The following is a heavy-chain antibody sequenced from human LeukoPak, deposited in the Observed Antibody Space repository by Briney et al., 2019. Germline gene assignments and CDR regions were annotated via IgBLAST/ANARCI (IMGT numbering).Heavy chain of an antibody. J-gene: IGHJ4*02. CDR3: ARYPLWLQSRGGLDY. CDR1: GGSISSSSYY. Sequence: ASETLSLTCTVSGGSISSSSYYWGWIRQPPGKGLEWIGSIYYSGSTYYNPSLKSRVTISVDTSKNQFSLKLSSVTAADTAVYYCARYPLWLQSRGGLDYWGQGTLVTVSS. CDR2: IYYSGST. V-gene: IGHV4-39*07. D-gene: IGHD5-24*01.